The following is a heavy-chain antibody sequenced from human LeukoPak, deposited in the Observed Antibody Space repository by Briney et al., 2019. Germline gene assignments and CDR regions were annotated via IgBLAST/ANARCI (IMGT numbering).Heavy chain of an antibody. CDR3: AKDIVVVPAAKADY. J-gene: IGHJ4*02. V-gene: IGHV3-23*01. CDR2: ISGSGGST. Sequence: GGSLRLSCAASGFTFSSYAMSWVRQAPGRGLEWVSAISGSGGSTYYADSVKGRFTISRDNSKNTLYLQMDSLRAEDTAVYYCAKDIVVVPAAKADYWGQGTLVTVSS. D-gene: IGHD2-2*01. CDR1: GFTFSSYA.